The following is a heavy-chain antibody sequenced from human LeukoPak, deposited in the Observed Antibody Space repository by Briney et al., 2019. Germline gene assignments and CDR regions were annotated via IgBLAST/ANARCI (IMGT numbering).Heavy chain of an antibody. J-gene: IGHJ4*02. V-gene: IGHV1-2*02. Sequence: AAVTVSCKTSGYIFTGYYIHWVRQAAGQEREWVGLINPNSDGTNYAQKFQGRVTMTRDTSINTAYMELSRLRSDDTAVYYCARGSLWFGSKFDYWGQGTLVAVSS. D-gene: IGHD3-10*01. CDR3: ARGSLWFGSKFDY. CDR1: GYIFTGYY. CDR2: INPNSDGT.